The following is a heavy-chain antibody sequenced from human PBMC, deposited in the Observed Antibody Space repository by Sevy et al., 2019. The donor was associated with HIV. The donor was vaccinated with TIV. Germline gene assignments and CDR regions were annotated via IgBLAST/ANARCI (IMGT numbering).Heavy chain of an antibody. CDR2: IYYSGST. CDR1: GGSISSSSYY. CDR3: ARLTGLRLGYFQH. V-gene: IGHV4-39*01. J-gene: IGHJ1*01. Sequence: SETLSLTCTVSGGSISSSSYYWGWIRQPPGKGLEWIGSIYYSGSTYYNPSLKSRVTISLDTSKNQFSLKLSSVTAADTAVYYCARLTGLRLGYFQHWGQGTLVTVSS. D-gene: IGHD5-12*01.